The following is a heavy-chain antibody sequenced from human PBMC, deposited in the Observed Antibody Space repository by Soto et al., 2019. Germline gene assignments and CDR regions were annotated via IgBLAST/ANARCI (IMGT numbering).Heavy chain of an antibody. Sequence: EVQLLESGGGLVQPGGSLRLSCAASGFTFSSYAMSWVRQAPGKGLEWVSAISGSGGSTYYADSVKGRFTISRDNSKTTLYRQMNSLSPEDTALYYWAYISPPFAYGGQGTLFTVSS. CDR2: ISGSGGST. CDR3: AYISPPFAY. V-gene: IGHV3-23*01. J-gene: IGHJ4*02. CDR1: GFTFSSYA.